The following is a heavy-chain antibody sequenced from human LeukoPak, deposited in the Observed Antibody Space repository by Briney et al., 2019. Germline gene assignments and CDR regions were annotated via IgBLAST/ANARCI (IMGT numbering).Heavy chain of an antibody. D-gene: IGHD3-22*01. CDR1: GGTFSSYA. V-gene: IGHV1-69*13. CDR3: ARDQYYYDSSGYFFAEYYYYGMDV. J-gene: IGHJ6*02. CDR2: IIPIFGTA. Sequence: GAPVTVSCKASGGTFSSYAISWVRQAPGQGLEWMGGIIPIFGTANYAQKFQGRVTITADESTSTAYMELSSLRSEDTAVYYCARDQYYYDSSGYFFAEYYYYGMDVRGQGTTVTVSS.